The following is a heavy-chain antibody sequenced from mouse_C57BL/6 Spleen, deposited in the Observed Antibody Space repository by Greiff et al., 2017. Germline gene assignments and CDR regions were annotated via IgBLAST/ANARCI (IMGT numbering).Heavy chain of an antibody. CDR1: GFTFSDYG. CDR2: ISSGSSTI. D-gene: IGHD2-1*01. CDR3: ARRDGNWYYAMDY. J-gene: IGHJ4*01. Sequence: DVQLVESGGGLVKPGGSLKLSCAASGFTFSDYGMHWVRQAPEKGLEWVAYISSGSSTIYYADTVKGRFTISRDNAKNTLFLQMTSLRSEDTAMYYCARRDGNWYYAMDYWGQGTSVTVSS. V-gene: IGHV5-17*01.